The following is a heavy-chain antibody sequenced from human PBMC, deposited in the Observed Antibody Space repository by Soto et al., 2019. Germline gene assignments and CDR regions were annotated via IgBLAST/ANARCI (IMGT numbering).Heavy chain of an antibody. V-gene: IGHV4-34*01. D-gene: IGHD3-3*01. J-gene: IGHJ5*02. CDR2: INHSGST. CDR1: GGSFSGYY. Sequence: SETLSLTCAVYGGSFSGYYWSWIRQPPGKGLEWIGEINHSGSTNYNPSLKSRVTISVDTSKNQFSLKLSSVTAADTAVYYCARGNVYYDFWSGYYTGNNWLDPWGQGTLVTVYS. CDR3: ARGNVYYDFWSGYYTGNNWLDP.